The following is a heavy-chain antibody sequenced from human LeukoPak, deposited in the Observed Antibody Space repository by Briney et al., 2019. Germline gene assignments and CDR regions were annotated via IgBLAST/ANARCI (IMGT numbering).Heavy chain of an antibody. V-gene: IGHV3-30-3*01. J-gene: IGHJ6*02. D-gene: IGHD4-17*01. Sequence: GGSLRLSCAASGFTFSSYAMHWVRQAPGKGLEWVAVISYDGSNKYYADSVKGRFTISRDNSKNTLYLQMNSLRAEDTAVYYCAKGSQRGLLGYYGMDVWGQGTTVTVSS. CDR2: ISYDGSNK. CDR3: AKGSQRGLLGYYGMDV. CDR1: GFTFSSYA.